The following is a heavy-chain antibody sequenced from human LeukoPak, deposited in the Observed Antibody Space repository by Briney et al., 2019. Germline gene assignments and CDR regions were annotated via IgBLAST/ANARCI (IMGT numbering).Heavy chain of an antibody. J-gene: IGHJ4*02. CDR2: ISSRSSYI. Sequence: GGSLRLSCAASGFTFSSYSTNWVRQAPGKGLEWVSSISSRSSYIYYADSVKGRFTISRDNAKNSVYLQMNSLRAEDTAVYYCARGMGGDGYRKRLDSWGQGTLVTVSS. CDR3: ARGMGGDGYRKRLDS. CDR1: GFTFSSYS. D-gene: IGHD5-24*01. V-gene: IGHV3-21*01.